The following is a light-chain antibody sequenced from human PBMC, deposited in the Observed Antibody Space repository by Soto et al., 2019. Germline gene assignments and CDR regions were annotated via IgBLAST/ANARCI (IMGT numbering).Light chain of an antibody. Sequence: QSALTQPASVSGSPGQSITIPCTGTSSDVGDYHYVSWYQQHPGKAPKLMIYDVSYRPSGVSNRFAGSKSGDTASLTISGLQAEEEADYYCSSYTTSSTVLFGGGTKLTVL. J-gene: IGLJ2*01. V-gene: IGLV2-14*03. CDR2: DVS. CDR1: SSDVGDYHY. CDR3: SSYTTSSTVL.